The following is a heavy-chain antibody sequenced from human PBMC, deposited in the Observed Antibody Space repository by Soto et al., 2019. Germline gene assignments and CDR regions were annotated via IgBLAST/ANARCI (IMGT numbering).Heavy chain of an antibody. Sequence: VASVKVSCKASGYTFTSYGISWVRQAPGQGLEWMGWISAYNGNTNYAQKLQGRVTMTTDTSTSTAYMELRSLRSDDTAVYYCSGDLAAGGGWFDPWGQGTLVTVSS. J-gene: IGHJ5*02. CDR1: GYTFTSYG. D-gene: IGHD6-25*01. V-gene: IGHV1-18*04. CDR2: ISAYNGNT. CDR3: SGDLAAGGGWFDP.